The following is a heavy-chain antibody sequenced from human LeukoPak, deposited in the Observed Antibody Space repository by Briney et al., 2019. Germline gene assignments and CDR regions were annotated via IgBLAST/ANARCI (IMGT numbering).Heavy chain of an antibody. Sequence: GESLKISCKGSGYSFTSYWIGWVRQMPGKGLEWMGIIYPGDSDTRYSPSFQGQVTISADKSISTAYLQWSSLKASDTAMYYCASFLAVAGTVFDYWGQGTLVTVSS. D-gene: IGHD6-19*01. V-gene: IGHV5-51*01. CDR3: ASFLAVAGTVFDY. CDR2: IYPGDSDT. CDR1: GYSFTSYW. J-gene: IGHJ4*02.